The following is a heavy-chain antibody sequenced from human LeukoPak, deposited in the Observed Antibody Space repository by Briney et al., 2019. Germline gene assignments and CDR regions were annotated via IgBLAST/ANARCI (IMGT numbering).Heavy chain of an antibody. V-gene: IGHV3-23*01. CDR3: AKVYCSSTSCFPPTGFDP. CDR1: GFTFSSYA. Sequence: PGGSLRLSCAASGFTFSSYAMSWVRQAPGKGLEWVSAISGSGGSTYYADSVKGRFTISRDNSKNTLYLQMNSLRAEDTAVYYCAKVYCSSTSCFPPTGFDPWGQGTLVTVSS. D-gene: IGHD2-2*01. CDR2: ISGSGGST. J-gene: IGHJ5*02.